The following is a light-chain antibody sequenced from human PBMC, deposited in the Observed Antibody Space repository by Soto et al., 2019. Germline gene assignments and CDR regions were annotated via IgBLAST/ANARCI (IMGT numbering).Light chain of an antibody. V-gene: IGKV4-1*01. Sequence: DIVMTQSPDSLAVSLGERATINCKSSQSLVYSSNNKNHLAWYQQKPGQPPKLLIYWASTRESGVPDRFSGSGSGTDFTLTISSLQAEDVAVYYCQQYYSIPWTFGQGTKVEIK. CDR1: QSLVYSSNNKNH. J-gene: IGKJ1*01. CDR2: WAS. CDR3: QQYYSIPWT.